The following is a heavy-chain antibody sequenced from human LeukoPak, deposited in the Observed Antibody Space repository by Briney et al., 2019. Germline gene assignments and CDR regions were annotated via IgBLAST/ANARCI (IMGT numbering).Heavy chain of an antibody. V-gene: IGHV3-30*02. J-gene: IGHJ3*02. Sequence: GGSLRLSCAASGFVFRTYGMYWVRQAPGKGLEWVALIRYDGSDKDYADSVKGRFTISRDNAKNSLYLQMNSLRAEDTAVYYCARGSIDGYNLIDAFDIWGQGTMVTVSS. CDR2: IRYDGSDK. D-gene: IGHD5-24*01. CDR1: GFVFRTYG. CDR3: ARGSIDGYNLIDAFDI.